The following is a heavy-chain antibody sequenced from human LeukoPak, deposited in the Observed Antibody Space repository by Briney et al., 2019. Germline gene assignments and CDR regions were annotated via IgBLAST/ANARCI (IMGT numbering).Heavy chain of an antibody. D-gene: IGHD5-12*01. J-gene: IGHJ4*02. V-gene: IGHV3-21*01. Sequence: GGSLRLSCAASGFTFSSYSMNWVRQAPGKGLEWVSSISSSSGYIYYADSVKGRFTISRDNAKNSLYLQMNSLRAEDTAVYYCASIPSGYSGYDSDYWGQGTLVTVSS. CDR1: GFTFSSYS. CDR2: ISSSSGYI. CDR3: ASIPSGYSGYDSDY.